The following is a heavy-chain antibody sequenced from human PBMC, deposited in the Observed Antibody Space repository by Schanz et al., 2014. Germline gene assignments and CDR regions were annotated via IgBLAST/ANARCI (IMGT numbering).Heavy chain of an antibody. CDR2: MSYGGSIK. J-gene: IGHJ4*02. V-gene: IGHV3-33*06. D-gene: IGHD2-2*01. CDR3: AEDSTHSDMVLVPTAIDY. CDR1: GFTFSSYG. Sequence: QVQLVESGGGVVQPGRSLRLSCAASGFTFSSYGMHWVRQAPGKGLEWVAAMSYGGSIKYYGDSVKGRFTISRDNSKNTLYLHMNSLRSEDPALYYCAEDSTHSDMVLVPTAIDYWGQGTLVTVSS.